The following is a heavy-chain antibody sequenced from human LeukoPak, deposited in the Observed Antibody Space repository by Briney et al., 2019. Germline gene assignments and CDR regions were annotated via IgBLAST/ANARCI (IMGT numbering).Heavy chain of an antibody. D-gene: IGHD4-11*01. CDR3: ALDYDYSNYVGYSQH. CDR1: GFSLSTSGVG. J-gene: IGHJ1*01. V-gene: IGHV2-5*01. CDR2: IYWNDDK. Sequence: SGPTLVNPTETLTLTCTFCGFSLSTSGVGVGWIRQPPGKALEWLALIYWNDDKRYSPSLKSRLTITKDTSKNQVVLTMTNMDPVDTATYYCALDYDYSNYVGYSQHWGQGTLVTVSS.